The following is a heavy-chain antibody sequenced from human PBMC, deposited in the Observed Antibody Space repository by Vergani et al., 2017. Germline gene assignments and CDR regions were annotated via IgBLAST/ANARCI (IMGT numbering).Heavy chain of an antibody. CDR3: AKRYCSSTSCYTVHYYYYMDV. D-gene: IGHD2-2*02. J-gene: IGHJ6*03. CDR2: ISWNSGSI. V-gene: IGHV3-9*01. Sequence: EVQLVESGGGLVQPGRSLRLSCAASGFTFDDYAMHWVRQAPGKGLEWVSGISWNSGSIGYADSVKGRFTISRDNAKNSLYLQMNSLRAEDTAVYYCAKRYCSSTSCYTVHYYYYMDVWGKGTTVTVSS. CDR1: GFTFDDYA.